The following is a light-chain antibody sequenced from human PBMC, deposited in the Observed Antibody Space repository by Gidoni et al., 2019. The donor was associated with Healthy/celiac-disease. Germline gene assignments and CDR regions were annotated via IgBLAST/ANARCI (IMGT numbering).Light chain of an antibody. V-gene: IGKV1-5*03. Sequence: DIQMTQSPSPLSASVGDRVTITCRASQSISSWLAWYQQKPGKAPKLLIYKASSLESGVPSRFSGSGAGTEFTLTISSLQTDDFATYYCQQYNSYPWTFGQGTKVEIK. J-gene: IGKJ1*01. CDR2: KAS. CDR1: QSISSW. CDR3: QQYNSYPWT.